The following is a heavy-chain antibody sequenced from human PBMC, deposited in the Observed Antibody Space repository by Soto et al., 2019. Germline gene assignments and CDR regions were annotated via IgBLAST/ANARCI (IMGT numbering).Heavy chain of an antibody. CDR3: ARQSITIFGVVIIPSPTGIDY. D-gene: IGHD3-3*01. J-gene: IGHJ4*02. CDR1: GGSISSSSYY. Sequence: QLQLQESGPGLVKPSETLSLTCTVSGGSISSSSYYWGWIRQPPGKGLEWIGSSDYSGSTYYNPSIKSRVTISVDTSKNKFSLKLSSVTAADTAVYYCARQSITIFGVVIIPSPTGIDYWGQGTLVTVSS. CDR2: SDYSGST. V-gene: IGHV4-39*01.